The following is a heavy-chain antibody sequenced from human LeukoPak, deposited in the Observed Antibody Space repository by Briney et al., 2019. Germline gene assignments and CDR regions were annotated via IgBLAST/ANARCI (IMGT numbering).Heavy chain of an antibody. J-gene: IGHJ3*02. CDR1: GFTFSNSW. V-gene: IGHV3-7*01. CDR3: ARDHPYYDFWSGYSRAFDI. CDR2: IKQDGSEK. D-gene: IGHD3-3*01. Sequence: PGGSLRLSCAASGFTFSNSWMSWVRQAPGKGLEWVANIKQDGSEKYYVDSVKGRFTISRDNAKNSLYLQMNSLRAEDTAVYYCARDHPYYDFWSGYSRAFDIWGQGTMVTVSS.